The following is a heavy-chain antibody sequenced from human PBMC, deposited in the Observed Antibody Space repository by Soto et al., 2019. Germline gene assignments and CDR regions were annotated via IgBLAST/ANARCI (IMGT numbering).Heavy chain of an antibody. CDR1: GGSFSGYY. CDR3: ASGGEYSSSERSYYYYYMDV. V-gene: IGHV4-34*01. D-gene: IGHD6-6*01. Sequence: SETLSLTCAVYGGSFSGYYWSWIRQPPGKGPEWIGEINHSGSTNYNPSLKSRVTISVDTSKNQFSLKLSSVTAADTAVYYCASGGEYSSSERSYYYYYMDVWGKGTTVTVSS. CDR2: INHSGST. J-gene: IGHJ6*03.